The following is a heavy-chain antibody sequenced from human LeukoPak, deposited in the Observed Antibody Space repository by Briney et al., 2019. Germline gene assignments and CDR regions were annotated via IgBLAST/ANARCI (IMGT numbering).Heavy chain of an antibody. Sequence: GESLRLSCAASGFTFSSYGMHWVRQAPGKGLDWVALIWYDGSNKYYADSVKGRFTISRDNSKNTLYLQMNSLRAEDTAVYYCAKGVTVTSDFDYWGQGTLVTVSS. CDR3: AKGVTVTSDFDY. CDR1: GFTFSSYG. J-gene: IGHJ4*02. D-gene: IGHD4-17*01. CDR2: IWYDGSNK. V-gene: IGHV3-30*02.